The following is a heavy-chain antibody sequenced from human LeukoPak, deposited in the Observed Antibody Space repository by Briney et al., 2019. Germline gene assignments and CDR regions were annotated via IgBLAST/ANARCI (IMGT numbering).Heavy chain of an antibody. Sequence: SETLSLTCAVYGGSFSGYYWSWIRQPPGKGLEWIGEINHSGSTNYNPSLKSRVTISVDTSKNQFSLKLSSVTTADTAVYYCARHRYTFYGSGSYYKGFDYWGQGTLVTVSS. V-gene: IGHV4-34*01. J-gene: IGHJ4*02. CDR1: GGSFSGYY. CDR3: ARHRYTFYGSGSYYKGFDY. CDR2: INHSGST. D-gene: IGHD3-10*01.